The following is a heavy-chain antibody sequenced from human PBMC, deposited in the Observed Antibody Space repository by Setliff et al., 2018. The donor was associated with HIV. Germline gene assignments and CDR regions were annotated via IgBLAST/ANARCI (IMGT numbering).Heavy chain of an antibody. D-gene: IGHD2-2*03. V-gene: IGHV1-2*02. CDR2: MDPKSGGA. CDR1: GYAITGYY. J-gene: IGHJ4*02. Sequence: GASVKVSCKTSGYAITGYYMHWVRQAPGQGLQWMGWMDPKSGGANPAPIFQGRVTMTTDTSITSVYLELSGLTSADTAVYYCATGAIGYYPPFDFWGQGTLVTVSS. CDR3: ATGAIGYYPPFDF.